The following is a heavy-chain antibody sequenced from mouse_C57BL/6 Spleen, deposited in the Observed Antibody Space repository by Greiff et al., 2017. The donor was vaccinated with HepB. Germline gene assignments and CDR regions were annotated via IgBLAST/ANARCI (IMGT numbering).Heavy chain of an antibody. Sequence: DVMLVESGGGLVKPGGSLKLSGAASGFTFSDYGMHWVRQAPEKGLEWVAYISSGSSTIYYADTVKGRFTISRDNAKNTLFLQMTSLRSEDTAMYYCARSPDGYYWFAYWGQGTLVTVSA. J-gene: IGHJ3*01. CDR1: GFTFSDYG. CDR3: ARSPDGYYWFAY. CDR2: ISSGSSTI. D-gene: IGHD2-3*01. V-gene: IGHV5-17*01.